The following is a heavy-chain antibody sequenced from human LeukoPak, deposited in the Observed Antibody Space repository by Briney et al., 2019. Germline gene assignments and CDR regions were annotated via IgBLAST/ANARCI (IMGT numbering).Heavy chain of an antibody. CDR1: GVSVSTSDYY. Sequence: SETLSLTCIVSGVSVSTSDYYWGWIRQPPGMGLEWIGSVSRSVSASYNPSLKGRVTISVDTSKNQFSLKLSSVTAADTAVYYCARVPPQSFYPTTEEDGYYYYMDVWGKGTTVTVSS. J-gene: IGHJ6*03. CDR2: VSRSVSA. V-gene: IGHV4-39*07. CDR3: ARVPPQSFYPTTEEDGYYYYMDV. D-gene: IGHD2/OR15-2a*01.